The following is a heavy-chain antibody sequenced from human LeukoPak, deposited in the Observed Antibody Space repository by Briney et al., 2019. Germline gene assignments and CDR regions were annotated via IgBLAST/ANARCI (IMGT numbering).Heavy chain of an antibody. Sequence: GASVKVSCKASGYTLSNYGFNWVRQPPAQGLEWMGWISIYNGNTNYAQILQGRVTMTTDTSTSTVYMELRSLRSDVTAVYYCASNPRGDSWTFDYWGQGTLVTVSS. CDR3: ASNPRGDSWTFDY. CDR2: ISIYNGNT. D-gene: IGHD2-21*02. J-gene: IGHJ4*02. CDR1: GYTLSNYG. V-gene: IGHV1-18*04.